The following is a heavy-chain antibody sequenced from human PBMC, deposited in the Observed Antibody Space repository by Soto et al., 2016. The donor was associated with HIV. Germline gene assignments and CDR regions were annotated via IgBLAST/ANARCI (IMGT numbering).Heavy chain of an antibody. V-gene: IGHV1-2*02. CDR1: GYTFTGYY. Sequence: QVQLVQSGAEVKKPGASVKVSCKASGYTFTGYYIHWVRQAPGQGLEWMGWINPKSGGTNYAQKFKGRVTMTRDTSTSTAYMELSRLRSDDTAIYYCARTGTWGYYFYMDVWGQRDHGHRLL. D-gene: IGHD1-1*01. J-gene: IGHJ6*03. CDR3: ARTGTWGYYFYMDV. CDR2: INPKSGGT.